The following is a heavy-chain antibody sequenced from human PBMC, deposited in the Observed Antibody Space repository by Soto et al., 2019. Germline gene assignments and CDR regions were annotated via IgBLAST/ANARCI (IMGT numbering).Heavy chain of an antibody. D-gene: IGHD3-10*01. J-gene: IGHJ4*02. CDR2: ISSSSSYI. CDR1: GFTFSSYS. Sequence: EVQLVESGGGLVKPGGSLRLSCAASGFTFSSYSMNWVRQAPGKGLEWVSSISSSSSYIYYADSVKGRFTISRDNAKNSLYLQMNSLRAEDTAVYYCARVVVPGSGRAYYFDYWGQGTLVTVSS. V-gene: IGHV3-21*01. CDR3: ARVVVPGSGRAYYFDY.